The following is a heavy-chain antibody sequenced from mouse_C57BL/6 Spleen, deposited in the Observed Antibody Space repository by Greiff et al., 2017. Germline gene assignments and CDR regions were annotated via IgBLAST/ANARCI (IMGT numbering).Heavy chain of an antibody. J-gene: IGHJ2*01. CDR3: AREGIGNYVFSDY. CDR2: INYDGSST. D-gene: IGHD2-1*01. V-gene: IGHV5-16*01. Sequence: EVKLVESEGGLVQPGSSMKLSCTASGFTFSDYYMAWVRQVPEKGLEWVANINYDGSSTYYLDSLKSRFIISRDNAKNILYLQMSSLKSEDTATYYCAREGIGNYVFSDYWGQGTTLTVSS. CDR1: GFTFSDYY.